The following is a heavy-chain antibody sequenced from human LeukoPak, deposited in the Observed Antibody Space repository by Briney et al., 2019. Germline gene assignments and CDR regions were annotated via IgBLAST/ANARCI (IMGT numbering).Heavy chain of an antibody. CDR1: GFTFSSYW. D-gene: IGHD6-13*01. J-gene: IGHJ4*02. CDR3: ARHPSGIAPDY. Sequence: QPGGSLRLSCAASGFTFSSYWMSWVRQAPGKGLEGVANIKQDGSEKYYVDSVKGRFTISRDNAKNSLYLQMNSLRAEDTAVYYCARHPSGIAPDYWGQGTLVTVSS. V-gene: IGHV3-7*01. CDR2: IKQDGSEK.